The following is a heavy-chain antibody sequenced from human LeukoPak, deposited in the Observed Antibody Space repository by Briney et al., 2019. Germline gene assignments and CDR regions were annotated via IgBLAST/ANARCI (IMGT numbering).Heavy chain of an antibody. Sequence: GGSLRLSCAASGFTFTSYAMSWLRQAPGKGLEWVSVISGSGGSTYYADSVKGRFTISRDNSKNTLYLQMNSLRAEDKALYYCAKAVSSADRAFDCWGQGTLVSVSS. D-gene: IGHD3-22*01. CDR2: ISGSGGST. CDR1: GFTFTSYA. J-gene: IGHJ4*02. V-gene: IGHV3-23*01. CDR3: AKAVSSADRAFDC.